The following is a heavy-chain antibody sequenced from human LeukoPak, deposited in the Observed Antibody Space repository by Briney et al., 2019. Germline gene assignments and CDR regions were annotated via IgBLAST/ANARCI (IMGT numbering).Heavy chain of an antibody. CDR3: TRHWDYGDNGIDY. Sequence: GGSLRLSCAASGFTFSGSAMHWVRQASGKGLEWVGRIRSKANSYATAYAASVKGRFTISRDDSKNTAYLQMNSLKTEDTAVYCCTRHWDYGDNGIDYWGQGTLVTVSS. V-gene: IGHV3-73*01. D-gene: IGHD4-17*01. CDR1: GFTFSGSA. J-gene: IGHJ4*02. CDR2: IRSKANSYAT.